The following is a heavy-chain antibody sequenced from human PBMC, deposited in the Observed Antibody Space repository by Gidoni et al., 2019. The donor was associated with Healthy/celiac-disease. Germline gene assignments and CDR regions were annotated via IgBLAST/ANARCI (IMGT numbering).Heavy chain of an antibody. CDR1: GGSFSGYY. V-gene: IGHV4-34*01. D-gene: IGHD3-3*01. CDR2: INHSGST. J-gene: IGHJ5*02. CDR3: ARGGPYNTIFGVVISWFDP. Sequence: QVQLQQWGAGLLKPSETLSLTCAVHGGSFSGYYWSWIRQPPGKGLEWIGEINHSGSTNYNPSLKSRVAISVDTSKNQFSLKLSSVTAADTAVYYCARGGPYNTIFGVVISWFDPWGQGTLVTVSS.